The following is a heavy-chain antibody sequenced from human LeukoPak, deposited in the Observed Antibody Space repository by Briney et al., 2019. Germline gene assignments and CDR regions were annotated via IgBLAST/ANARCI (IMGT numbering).Heavy chain of an antibody. Sequence: SETLSLTCTVSGGSISNHYWSWIRQAPGKGLEWIGYVYYSGSTNYNPSVKSRVTISVDTSNNQFSLRLSSVTAADTAVYYCAKYLTNAYYDMIWFDPWGQGTLVTVTS. V-gene: IGHV4-59*11. CDR1: GGSISNHY. CDR3: AKYLTNAYYDMIWFDP. J-gene: IGHJ5*02. D-gene: IGHD3-16*01. CDR2: VYYSGST.